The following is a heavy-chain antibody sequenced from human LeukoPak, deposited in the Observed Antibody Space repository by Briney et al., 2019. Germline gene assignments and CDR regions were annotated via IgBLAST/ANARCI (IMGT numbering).Heavy chain of an antibody. CDR1: GFTFSSYA. J-gene: IGHJ4*02. Sequence: GGSLRLSCAASGFTFSSYAMSWVRQAPGKGLQWVSAISGSGGSTYYADSVKGRFTISRDNSKNTLYLQMNSLRAEDAAVYYCARQLGYCSDGSCYFDYWGQGTLVTVSS. CDR3: ARQLGYCSDGSCYFDY. V-gene: IGHV3-23*01. D-gene: IGHD2-15*01. CDR2: ISGSGGST.